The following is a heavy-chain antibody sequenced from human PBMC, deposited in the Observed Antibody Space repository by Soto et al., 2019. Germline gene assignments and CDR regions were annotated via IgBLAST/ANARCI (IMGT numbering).Heavy chain of an antibody. J-gene: IGHJ6*02. CDR1: GGSISSGGYY. Sequence: SETLSLTCTVSGGSISSGGYYWIWIRQHPGKGLEWIGYIYYSGSTYYNPSLKSRVTISVDTSKNQFSLKLSSVTAADTAVYYCARDTVLPRGWYYGMDVWGQGTTVTVSS. CDR2: IYYSGST. D-gene: IGHD3-10*01. CDR3: ARDTVLPRGWYYGMDV. V-gene: IGHV4-31*03.